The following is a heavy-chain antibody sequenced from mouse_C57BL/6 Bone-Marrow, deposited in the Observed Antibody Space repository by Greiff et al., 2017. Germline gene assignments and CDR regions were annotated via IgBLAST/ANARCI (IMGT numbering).Heavy chain of an antibody. CDR1: GYSITSGYY. Sequence: DVQLQESGPGLVKPSQSLSLTCSVTGYSITSGYYWNWIRQFPGNKLEWMGSISYDGSNNYNPSLKNRISITRDTSKNQFFLKLNSVTTEDTATYYCARGTSGYWGQGTTLTVSS. D-gene: IGHD3-1*01. CDR3: ARGTSGY. J-gene: IGHJ2*01. CDR2: ISYDGSN. V-gene: IGHV3-6*01.